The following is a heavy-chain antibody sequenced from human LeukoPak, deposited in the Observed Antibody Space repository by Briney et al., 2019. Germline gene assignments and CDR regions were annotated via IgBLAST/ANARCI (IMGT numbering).Heavy chain of an antibody. CDR2: IYTSGST. Sequence: PSETLSLTCTVSGGSISSGSYYWSWIRQPAGKGLEWIGRIYTSGSTNYNPSLKSRVTISVDTSKNQFSLKLSSVTAADTAVYYCARARGPALWIAAAGKGAFDIWGQGTMVTVSS. D-gene: IGHD6-13*01. V-gene: IGHV4-61*02. CDR1: GGSISSGSYY. J-gene: IGHJ3*02. CDR3: ARARGPALWIAAAGKGAFDI.